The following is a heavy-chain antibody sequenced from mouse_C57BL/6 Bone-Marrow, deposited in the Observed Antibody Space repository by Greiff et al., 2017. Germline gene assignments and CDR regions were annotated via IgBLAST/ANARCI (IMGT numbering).Heavy chain of an antibody. CDR3: ARQDYYGSSY. V-gene: IGHV5-12*01. J-gene: IGHJ3*01. CDR2: ISNGGGST. D-gene: IGHD1-1*01. CDR1: GFTFSDYY. Sequence: EVKLVESGGGLVQPGGSLKLSCAASGFTFSDYYMYWVRQTPEKRLEWVAYISNGGGSTYYPDTVQGRFTISRDNAKNTLYLQMSRLKSEDTAMYYCARQDYYGSSYWGQGTLVTVSA.